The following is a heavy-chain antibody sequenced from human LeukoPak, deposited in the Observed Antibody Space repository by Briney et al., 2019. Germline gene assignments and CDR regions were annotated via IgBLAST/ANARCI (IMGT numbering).Heavy chain of an antibody. CDR1: GGSFSGYY. D-gene: IGHD3-10*01. V-gene: IGHV4-34*01. Sequence: SETLSLTCAVYGGSFSGYYWSWIRQPPGKGLEWIGEINHSGSTNYNPSLKSRVTISGDPSKNQFSLKLSSVTAADTAVYYCARGLTMVRGVIRNWGQGTLVTVSS. J-gene: IGHJ4*02. CDR2: INHSGST. CDR3: ARGLTMVRGVIRN.